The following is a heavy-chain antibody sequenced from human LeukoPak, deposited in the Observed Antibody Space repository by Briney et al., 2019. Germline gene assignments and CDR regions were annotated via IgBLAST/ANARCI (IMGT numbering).Heavy chain of an antibody. D-gene: IGHD3-22*01. CDR3: AEEVRITMIVVVIRYGMDV. J-gene: IGHJ6*02. CDR1: GFTFSSYA. Sequence: PGGSLRLSCAASGFTFSSYAMSWVRQAPGKGLEWVSAISGSGGSTYYADSVKGRFTISRDNSKNTLYLQMNSLRAEDTAVYYCAEEVRITMIVVVIRYGMDVWGQGTTVTVSS. V-gene: IGHV3-23*01. CDR2: ISGSGGST.